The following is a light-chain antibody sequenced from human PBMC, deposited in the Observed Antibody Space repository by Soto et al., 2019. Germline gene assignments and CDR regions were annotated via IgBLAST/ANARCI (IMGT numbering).Light chain of an antibody. J-gene: IGLJ3*02. CDR1: SSNIGTNT. CDR3: ASWDASLNAWV. V-gene: IGLV1-44*01. Sequence: QSVLTQPPSASGTPGQRVTISCSGSSSNIGTNTVNWYQQFPGTAPKLLIYSNNQRPSGVPDRFSGSKSGTSAFLAISGLQSEDEADYYCASWDASLNAWVFGGGTKLTVL. CDR2: SNN.